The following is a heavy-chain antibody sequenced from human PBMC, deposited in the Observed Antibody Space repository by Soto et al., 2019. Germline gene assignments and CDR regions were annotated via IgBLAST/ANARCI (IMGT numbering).Heavy chain of an antibody. Sequence: PSQTLSLTCAISGDSVSSNSTAWNWIRQSPSRGLEWLGRTYYRSKWYNDYAVSVKSRITINPDTSKNQFSLQLNSVTPEDTAVYYCTRVRIAAAGHPAGGMDVWGQGTTVTVSS. CDR3: TRVRIAAAGHPAGGMDV. J-gene: IGHJ6*02. CDR2: TYYRSKWYN. CDR1: GDSVSSNSTA. D-gene: IGHD6-13*01. V-gene: IGHV6-1*01.